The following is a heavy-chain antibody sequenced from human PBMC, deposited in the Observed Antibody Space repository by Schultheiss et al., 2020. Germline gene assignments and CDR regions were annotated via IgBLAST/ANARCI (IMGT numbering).Heavy chain of an antibody. CDR1: GFTFSSCV. V-gene: IGHV3-30*03. CDR2: ISYDGSNK. J-gene: IGHJ4*02. D-gene: IGHD4-17*01. CDR3: ARIPLLDYCDYVETDWIDY. Sequence: GGSPRLSCAASGFTFSSCVMHWVRQAPGKGLEWVAVISYDGSNKYYADSVKGRFTISRDNAKNSLYLQMNSLRVEDTAVYYCARIPLLDYCDYVETDWIDYWGQGTLVTVSA.